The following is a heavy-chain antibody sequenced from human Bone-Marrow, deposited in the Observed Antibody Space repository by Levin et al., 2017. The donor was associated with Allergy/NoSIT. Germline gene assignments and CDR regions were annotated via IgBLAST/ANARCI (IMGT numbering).Heavy chain of an antibody. Sequence: SETLSLTCNVSGGTISNYYWSWIRQPPGKGLEWIGYSYYIGSTNYNPSLKSRVTISVDTSKNQFFLRLTSVTAADTAVYDCARHEHHLCLAYWGQGILVTVSS. D-gene: IGHD3-16*01. J-gene: IGHJ4*02. V-gene: IGHV4-59*08. CDR2: SYYIGST. CDR3: ARHEHHLCLAY. CDR1: GGTISNYY.